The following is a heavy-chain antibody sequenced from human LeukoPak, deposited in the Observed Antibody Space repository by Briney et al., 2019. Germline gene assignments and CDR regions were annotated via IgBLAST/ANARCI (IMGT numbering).Heavy chain of an antibody. V-gene: IGHV1-58*01. CDR3: VADCYGDCID. J-gene: IGHJ4*02. D-gene: IGHD4-17*01. CDR1: GFIFSSSA. Sequence: SVKVSCKASGFIFSSSAVQWVRQARGQRLEWIGWIVVGSGNTNYAQNFQERVTITRDMSTSTAYMELSSLRSEDTAVYYCVADCYGDCIDWGQGTLVTVSS. CDR2: IVVGSGNT.